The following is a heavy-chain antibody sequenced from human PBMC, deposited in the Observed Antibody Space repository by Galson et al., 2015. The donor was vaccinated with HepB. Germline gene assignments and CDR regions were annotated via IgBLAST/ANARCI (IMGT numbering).Heavy chain of an antibody. CDR3: ARDPRWFGELLVRAFDI. CDR1: GFTFSDYY. Sequence: SLRLSCAASGFTFSDYYMNWVRQAPGKGLEWLSSISSGSSYIYYADSVKGRFTISRDNSKNSLYLQMNSLRAEDTGVYYCARDPRWFGELLVRAFDIWGQGTMVTVSS. J-gene: IGHJ3*02. V-gene: IGHV3-21*01. CDR2: ISSGSSYI. D-gene: IGHD3-10*01.